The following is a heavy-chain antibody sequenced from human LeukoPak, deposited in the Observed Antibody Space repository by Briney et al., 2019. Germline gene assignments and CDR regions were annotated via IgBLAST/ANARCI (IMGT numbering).Heavy chain of an antibody. V-gene: IGHV1-2*02. CDR1: GYTFTGYY. J-gene: IGHJ4*02. CDR2: INPNSGGT. D-gene: IGHD5-18*01. CDR3: ARPPFLRGYSYGF. Sequence: ASVKVSCKASGYTFTGYYMHWVRQAPGQGLEWMRWINPNSGGTNYAQKFQGRVTMTRDMSISTAYMELSRLRSDDTAVYYCARPPFLRGYSYGFWGQGTLVTVSS.